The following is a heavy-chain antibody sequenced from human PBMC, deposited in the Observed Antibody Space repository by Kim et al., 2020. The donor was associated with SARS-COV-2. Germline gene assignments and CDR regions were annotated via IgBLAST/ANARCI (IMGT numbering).Heavy chain of an antibody. J-gene: IGHJ4*02. CDR2: INHSGST. Sequence: SETLSLTCAVYGGSFSGYYWSWIRQPPGKGLEWIGEINHSGSTNYNPSLKSRVTISVDTSKNQFSLKLSSVTAADTAVYYCARGRYCSGGSCSHEEDWGQGTLVTVSS. CDR3: ARGRYCSGGSCSHEED. D-gene: IGHD2-15*01. CDR1: GGSFSGYY. V-gene: IGHV4-34*01.